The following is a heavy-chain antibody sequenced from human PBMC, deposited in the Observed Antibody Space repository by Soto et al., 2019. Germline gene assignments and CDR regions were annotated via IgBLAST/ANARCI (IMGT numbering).Heavy chain of an antibody. CDR3: ARDGMVVPAPFIAN. J-gene: IGHJ4*02. Sequence: QVELVQSGAEVRNPGASVTVSCKTSGYTFSSYGITWVRRAPGQGLEWMGWISANNGKTKYAEKFQGRVSLTTDTSTSTAYMELRSLRSGDTALYYCARDGMVVPAPFIANWGQGTQVTVSS. CDR1: GYTFSSYG. D-gene: IGHD2-2*01. CDR2: ISANNGKT. V-gene: IGHV1-18*04.